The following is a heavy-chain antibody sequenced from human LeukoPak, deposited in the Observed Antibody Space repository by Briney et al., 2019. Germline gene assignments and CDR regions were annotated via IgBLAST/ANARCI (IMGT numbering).Heavy chain of an antibody. Sequence: QPGGSLRLSCAASGFTVSSNYMSWVRQAPGKGLEWVSVIYSGGSTYYADSVKGRFTLSRDNSKNTLYLQMNSLRAEDTAVYYCARSDIVATRHAFDIWGQGTMVTVSS. CDR1: GFTVSSNY. J-gene: IGHJ3*02. V-gene: IGHV3-53*01. CDR3: ARSDIVATRHAFDI. CDR2: IYSGGST. D-gene: IGHD5-12*01.